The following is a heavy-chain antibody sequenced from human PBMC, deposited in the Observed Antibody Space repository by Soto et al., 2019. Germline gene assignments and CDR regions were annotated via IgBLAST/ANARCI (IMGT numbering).Heavy chain of an antibody. CDR2: IYYSGST. CDR1: GGSISSSSYY. J-gene: IGHJ2*01. Sequence: QPQLQESGPGLVKPSETLSLTCTVSGGSISSSSYYWGWIRQPPGKGLEWIGSIYYSGSTYYNPSLKSRVTISVDTSKNQFSLKLSSVTAADTAVYYCARLPAGYGRDWGRGTLVTVSS. CDR3: ARLPAGYGRD. V-gene: IGHV4-39*01. D-gene: IGHD5-18*01.